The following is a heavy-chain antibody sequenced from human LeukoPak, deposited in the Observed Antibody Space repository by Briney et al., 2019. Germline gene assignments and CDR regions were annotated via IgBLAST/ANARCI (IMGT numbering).Heavy chain of an antibody. CDR2: IKSKTDGGTT. Sequence: GGSLRLSCAASGFTFSNYWMSWVRQAPGKGLEWVGRIKSKTDGGTTDYAAPVKGRFTISRDDSKNTLYLQMNSLKTEDTAVYYCTTVLRYFDWYFDYWGQGTLVTVSS. CDR3: TTVLRYFDWYFDY. CDR1: GFTFSNYW. J-gene: IGHJ4*02. V-gene: IGHV3-15*01. D-gene: IGHD3-9*01.